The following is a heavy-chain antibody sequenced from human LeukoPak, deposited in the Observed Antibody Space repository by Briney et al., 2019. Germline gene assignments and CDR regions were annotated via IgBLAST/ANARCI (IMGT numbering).Heavy chain of an antibody. V-gene: IGHV4-59*01. J-gene: IGHJ3*02. CDR2: IYYSGST. CDR1: GGSISSYY. CDR3: ARGSAFVI. Sequence: SETLSLTCTVSGGSISSYYWSWIRQPPGKGLEWIEYIYYSGSTNYNPSLKSRVSISVDTSKNQLSLKLSSVTAADTAMYYCARGSAFVIWGQGTMVTVSS.